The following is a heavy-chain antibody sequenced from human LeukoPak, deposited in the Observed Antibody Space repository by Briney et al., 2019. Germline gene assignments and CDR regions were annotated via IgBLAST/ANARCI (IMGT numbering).Heavy chain of an antibody. CDR2: IYYSGST. J-gene: IGHJ4*02. Sequence: PSETLSLTCTVSGGSISSYYWSWIRQPPGKGLEWIGYIYYSGSTNYNPSLKSRVTISVDTSKNQFSLKLSSVAAADTAVYYCARVPHFDFWSGYPSWGQGTLVTVSS. V-gene: IGHV4-59*08. CDR1: GGSISSYY. CDR3: ARVPHFDFWSGYPS. D-gene: IGHD3/OR15-3a*01.